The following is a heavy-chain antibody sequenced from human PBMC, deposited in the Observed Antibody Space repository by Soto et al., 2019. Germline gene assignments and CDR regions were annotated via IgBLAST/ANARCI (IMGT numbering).Heavy chain of an antibody. Sequence: SETLSLTCTVSGGSISSYYWSWIRQPPGKGLEWIGYIYYSGSTNYNPSLKSRVTISVDTSKNQFSLKLSSVTAADTAVYYCARVYYDILTGSIWFDPWGQGTLVTVSS. CDR2: IYYSGST. D-gene: IGHD3-9*01. J-gene: IGHJ5*02. CDR3: ARVYYDILTGSIWFDP. CDR1: GGSISSYY. V-gene: IGHV4-59*01.